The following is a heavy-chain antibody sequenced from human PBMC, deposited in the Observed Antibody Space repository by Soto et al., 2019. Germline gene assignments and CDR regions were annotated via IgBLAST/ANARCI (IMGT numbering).Heavy chain of an antibody. CDR2: INHSGST. Sequence: PSETLSLTCAVYGGSFSGYYWSWIRQPPGKGLEWIGEINHSGSTNYNPSLKSRVTISVDTSKNQFSLKLSSVTAADTAVYYCARASITMVRGVILASPGVLDLWGQGTLVTVSS. CDR3: ARASITMVRGVILASPGVLDL. D-gene: IGHD3-10*01. CDR1: GGSFSGYY. V-gene: IGHV4-34*01. J-gene: IGHJ5*02.